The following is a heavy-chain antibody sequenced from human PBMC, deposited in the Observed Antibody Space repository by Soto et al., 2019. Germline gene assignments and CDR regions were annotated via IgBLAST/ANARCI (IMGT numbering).Heavy chain of an antibody. Sequence: SETLSLTCAVSGGSISSGGYSWSWIRQPPGKGLEWIGYIYHSGSTYYNPSLKSPVTISLERSKNKFSLKLRYVTAADTAVYYCARAKDYYDSSGYYRPYYFDYWGQGTLVTVSS. CDR1: GGSISSGGYS. CDR3: ARAKDYYDSSGYYRPYYFDY. V-gene: IGHV4-30-2*01. D-gene: IGHD3-22*01. J-gene: IGHJ4*02. CDR2: IYHSGST.